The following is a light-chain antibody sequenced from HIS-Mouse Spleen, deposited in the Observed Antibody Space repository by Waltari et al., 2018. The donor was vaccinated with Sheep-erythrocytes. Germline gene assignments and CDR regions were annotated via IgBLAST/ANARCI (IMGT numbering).Light chain of an antibody. J-gene: IGLJ1*01. CDR1: SLRSYY. Sequence: SSELTQDPAVSVALGQTVRITCQGDSLRSYYASWYQQKPGQAPVLVIYGKNNRPSGIPDRVAGSSSGNTASLTITGAQAEDEADYYCNSRDSSGNHRNVFGTGTKVTVL. CDR3: NSRDSSGNHRNV. V-gene: IGLV3-19*01. CDR2: GKN.